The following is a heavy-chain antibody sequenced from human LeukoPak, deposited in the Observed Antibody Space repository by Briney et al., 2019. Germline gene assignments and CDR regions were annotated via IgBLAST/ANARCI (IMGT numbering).Heavy chain of an antibody. D-gene: IGHD6-6*01. CDR1: GFTFSSYW. CDR2: IKHDGSEK. J-gene: IGHJ6*02. Sequence: GGSLRLSCEASGFTFSSYWMSWVRQAPGKGLEWVASIKHDGSEKYYVDSVRGRFTISRDNSKNTLYLQMNSLRAEDTAVYYCATLVAYGMDVWGQGTTVTVSS. CDR3: ATLVAYGMDV. V-gene: IGHV3-7*01.